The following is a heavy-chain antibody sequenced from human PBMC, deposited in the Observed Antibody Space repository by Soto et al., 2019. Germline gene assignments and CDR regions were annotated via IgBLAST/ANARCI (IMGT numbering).Heavy chain of an antibody. J-gene: IGHJ3*01. Sequence: QVQLVQSGAELKKPGSSVKVSCKPSGGTFNSYTFGWVRQAPGQGLEWVGRIIPILGLTNNAQAFQGRLTVTATKSPATGYMALSRLRSQGTGMWYCAGKSPGAGARAFDLWGQAKMVTVSS. CDR3: AGKSPGAGARAFDL. D-gene: IGHD3-10*01. CDR1: GGTFNSYT. CDR2: IIPILGLT. V-gene: IGHV1-69*02.